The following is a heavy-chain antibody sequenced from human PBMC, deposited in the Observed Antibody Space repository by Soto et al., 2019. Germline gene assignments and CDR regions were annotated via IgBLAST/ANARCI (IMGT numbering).Heavy chain of an antibody. Sequence: ASVKVSCKASGYTFTSYGISWVRQAPGQGLEWMGWISAYNGNTNYAQKLQGRVTMTTDTSTSTAYMELRSLRSDDTAVYYCAREGITMIVVVISYGMDVWGQGTTVTVSS. D-gene: IGHD3-22*01. CDR3: AREGITMIVVVISYGMDV. CDR2: ISAYNGNT. CDR1: GYTFTSYG. V-gene: IGHV1-18*01. J-gene: IGHJ6*02.